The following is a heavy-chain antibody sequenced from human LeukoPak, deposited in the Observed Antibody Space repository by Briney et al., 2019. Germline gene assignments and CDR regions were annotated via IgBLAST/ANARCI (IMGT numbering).Heavy chain of an antibody. Sequence: SGGSLRLSCAPSGPTFNSSAMTWARHAPGDGLGWVSSIVSSGGNTKYADSVMGRFTISRDNSMNIGYLQMNSLRAEDSALYYCAKGLSGSCYDALDIWGQGTMVTVSS. CDR2: IVSSGGNT. J-gene: IGHJ3*02. CDR1: GPTFNSSA. CDR3: AKGLSGSCYDALDI. V-gene: IGHV3-23*01. D-gene: IGHD6-13*01.